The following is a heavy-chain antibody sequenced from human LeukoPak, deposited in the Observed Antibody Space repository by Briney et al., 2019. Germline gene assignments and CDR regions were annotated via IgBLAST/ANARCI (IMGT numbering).Heavy chain of an antibody. CDR2: INPNSGGT. CDR3: ARDPASYYDSRVAFDI. Sequence: ASVKVSCKASGYTFTGYYTHWVRQAPGQGLEWMGWINPNSGGTNYAQKFQGRVTMTRDTSISTAYMELSRLRSDDTAVYYCARDPASYYDSRVAFDIWGQGTMVTVSS. CDR1: GYTFTGYY. J-gene: IGHJ3*02. V-gene: IGHV1-2*02. D-gene: IGHD3-22*01.